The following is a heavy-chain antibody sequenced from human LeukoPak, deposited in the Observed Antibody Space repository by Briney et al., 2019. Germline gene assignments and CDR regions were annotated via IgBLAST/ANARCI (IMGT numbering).Heavy chain of an antibody. CDR3: VKDRSISIVRGVIPFSAFDI. CDR2: ISTNGDIT. D-gene: IGHD3-10*01. CDR1: GFTFSTYA. Sequence: GGSLRLSCSASGFTFSTYAMHWVRQAPGKGLEYVSSISTNGDITYYADSMKGRFTISRDNSKNTLFLQMSSLRPEDTAVYYCVKDRSISIVRGVIPFSAFDIWGHGTMVTVSS. J-gene: IGHJ3*02. V-gene: IGHV3-64D*06.